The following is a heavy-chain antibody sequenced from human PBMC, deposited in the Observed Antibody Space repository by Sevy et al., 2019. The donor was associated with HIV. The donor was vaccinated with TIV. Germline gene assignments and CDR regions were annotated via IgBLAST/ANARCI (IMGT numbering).Heavy chain of an antibody. CDR3: AGGNFYSSSPAGMDV. CDR2: IKQDGSEK. J-gene: IGHJ6*02. V-gene: IGHV3-7*03. Sequence: GGSLRLSCAASEFTFSYYWMTWVRQAPGKGLEWVANIKQDGSEKYYVDSVKGRFTISRDNAKNSLYLQMNSLRAEDRPMYYGAGGNFYSSSPAGMDVWGQGTTVTVSS. D-gene: IGHD3-22*01. CDR1: EFTFSYYW.